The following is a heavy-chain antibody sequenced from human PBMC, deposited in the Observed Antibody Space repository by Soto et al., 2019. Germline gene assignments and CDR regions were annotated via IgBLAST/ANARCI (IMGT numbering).Heavy chain of an antibody. CDR3: ARVLNWNFSWGFDY. J-gene: IGHJ4*02. Sequence: SETLSLTCTVSGGSISSYYWSWIRQPPGKGLEWIGYIYYSGSTNYNPSLKSRVTISVDTSKNQFSLKLSSVTAADTAVYYCARVLNWNFSWGFDYWGQGTLVTVSS. D-gene: IGHD1-7*01. V-gene: IGHV4-59*01. CDR2: IYYSGST. CDR1: GGSISSYY.